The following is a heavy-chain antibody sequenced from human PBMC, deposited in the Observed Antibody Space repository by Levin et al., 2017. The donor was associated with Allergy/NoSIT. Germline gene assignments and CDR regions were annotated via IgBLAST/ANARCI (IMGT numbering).Heavy chain of an antibody. CDR1: GFTFSSYD. J-gene: IGHJ2*01. CDR3: ARVNRATVTTLGRYFDL. Sequence: GGSLRLSCAASGFTFSSYDMHWVRQATGKGLEWVSAIGTAGDTYYPGSVKGRFTISRENAKNSLYLQMNSLRAGDTAVYYCARVNRATVTTLGRYFDLWGRGTLVTVSS. V-gene: IGHV3-13*01. D-gene: IGHD4-17*01. CDR2: IGTAGDT.